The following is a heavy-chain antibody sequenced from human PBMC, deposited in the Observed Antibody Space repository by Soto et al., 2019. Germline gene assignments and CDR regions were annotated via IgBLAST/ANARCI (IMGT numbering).Heavy chain of an antibody. V-gene: IGHV1-24*01. Sequence: ASVKVSCKVSGYTLTELSMHWVRQAPGKGLEWMGGFDPEDGETIYAQKFQGRVTMTEDTSTDTAYMELSSLRSEDTAVYYCATLVGGKYCSGGSCYLLDYWGQGTLVTVSS. CDR2: FDPEDGET. CDR3: ATLVGGKYCSGGSCYLLDY. CDR1: GYTLTELS. J-gene: IGHJ4*02. D-gene: IGHD2-15*01.